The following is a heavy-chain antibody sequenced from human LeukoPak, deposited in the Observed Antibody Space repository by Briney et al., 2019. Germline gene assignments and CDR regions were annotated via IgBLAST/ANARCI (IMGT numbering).Heavy chain of an antibody. CDR3: ARGEGRDGYKSRY. CDR2: IYHSGST. D-gene: IGHD5-24*01. V-gene: IGHV4-38-2*01. J-gene: IGHJ4*02. CDR1: GYSISSGYY. Sequence: SETLSLTCAVSGYSISSGYYWGWIRQPPGKGLEWIGSIYHSGSTYYNPSLKSRVTISVDTSKNQFSLKLSSVTAADTAVYYCARGEGRDGYKSRYWGQGTLVIVSS.